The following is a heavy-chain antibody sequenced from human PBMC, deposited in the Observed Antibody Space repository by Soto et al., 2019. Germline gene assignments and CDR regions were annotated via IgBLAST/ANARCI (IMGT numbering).Heavy chain of an antibody. CDR3: ARGRHFPGELLDS. Sequence: ETLSLTCAFDGLSFSCYYSSWISPPPGKGLEWIGEINHSGSTNYNPSLKSRITINPDTSKNQFSLQLNSVTPEDTAVYYCARGRHFPGELLDSWGQGTL. J-gene: IGHJ4*02. D-gene: IGHD1-26*01. V-gene: IGHV4-34*01. CDR1: GLSFSCYY. CDR2: INHSGST.